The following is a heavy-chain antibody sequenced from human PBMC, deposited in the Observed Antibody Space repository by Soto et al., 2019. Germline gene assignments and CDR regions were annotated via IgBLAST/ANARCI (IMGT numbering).Heavy chain of an antibody. CDR3: ASSMAVAGAEYFQH. CDR1: GGTFSSYT. D-gene: IGHD6-19*01. Sequence: QVQLVQSGAEVKKPGSSVKVSCKASGGTFSSYTISWVRQAPGQGLEWMGRIIPILGIANYAQKFQGRVTITADKSTSTAYMELSSLRSEDTAVYYCASSMAVAGAEYFQHWGQGTLVTVSS. J-gene: IGHJ1*01. V-gene: IGHV1-69*02. CDR2: IIPILGIA.